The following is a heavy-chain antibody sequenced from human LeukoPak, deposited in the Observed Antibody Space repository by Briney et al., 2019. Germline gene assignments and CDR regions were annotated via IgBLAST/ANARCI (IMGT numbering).Heavy chain of an antibody. CDR1: GYTFTCYY. CDR3: ATEKQQVTPIDY. D-gene: IGHD6-13*01. CDR2: INPNSGGT. V-gene: IGHV1-2*02. J-gene: IGHJ4*02. Sequence: GASVKVSCKASGYTFTCYYIHWVRQAPGQGLEWMGWINPNSGGTKYEQKFQGRVTMTRDTSISTAYMELSRLRSDDTAVYYCATEKQQVTPIDYWGQGTLVTVSS.